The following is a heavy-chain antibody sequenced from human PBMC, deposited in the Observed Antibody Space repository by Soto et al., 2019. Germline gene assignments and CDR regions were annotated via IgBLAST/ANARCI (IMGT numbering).Heavy chain of an antibody. CDR3: AREATGTLTPYFDY. V-gene: IGHV3-30*03. CDR1: GFTFSSYG. D-gene: IGHD1-1*01. CDR2: ISYDGSNK. Sequence: GGSLRLSCAASGFTFSSYGMHWVRQSPGKGLEWVAVISYDGSNKYYADSVKGRFTISRDNSKNTLYLQMNSLRAEDTAVYYCAREATGTLTPYFDYWGQGTLVTVSS. J-gene: IGHJ4*02.